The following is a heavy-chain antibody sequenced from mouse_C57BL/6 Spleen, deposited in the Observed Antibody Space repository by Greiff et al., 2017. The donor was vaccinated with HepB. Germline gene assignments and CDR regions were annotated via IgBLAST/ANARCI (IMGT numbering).Heavy chain of an antibody. J-gene: IGHJ2*01. D-gene: IGHD1-2*01. Sequence: LVESGAELVKPGASVKISCKASGYAFSSYWMNWVKQRPGKGLEWIGQIYPGDGDTNYNGKFKGKATLTADKSSSTAYMQLSSLTSEDSAVYFCARLGTTAFDYWGQGTTLTVSS. CDR1: GYAFSSYW. CDR2: IYPGDGDT. V-gene: IGHV1-80*01. CDR3: ARLGTTAFDY.